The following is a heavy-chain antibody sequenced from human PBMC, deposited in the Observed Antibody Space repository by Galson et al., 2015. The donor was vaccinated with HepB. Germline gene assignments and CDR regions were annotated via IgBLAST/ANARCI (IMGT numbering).Heavy chain of an antibody. CDR3: VKDRAPGWNSFDI. CDR2: IPHDGGDE. J-gene: IGHJ3*02. D-gene: IGHD1-7*01. V-gene: IGHV3-30*18. Sequence: SLRLSCAASGFRFSSYGMHWVRQAPGKGPEWVALIPHDGGDEFYTDSVKGRFKISRDNSKSTLYLQMNSLTLDDTSLYYCVKDRAPGWNSFDIWGQGTMVTVSS. CDR1: GFRFSSYG.